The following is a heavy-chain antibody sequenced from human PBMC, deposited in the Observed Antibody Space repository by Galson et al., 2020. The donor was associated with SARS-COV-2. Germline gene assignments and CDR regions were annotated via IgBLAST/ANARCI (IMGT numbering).Heavy chain of an antibody. J-gene: IGHJ4*02. CDR3: VKGGSGDYDFWRGYYYTEILDY. V-gene: IGHV3-23*01. CDR1: GFNFTTSA. Sequence: GESLKISCAASGFNFTTSAMSWVRQAPGKGLEWVSGISGSGGSAYYASSVNGRLTISRDNSKNTMYLQMNSLRDEDTAVYYCVKGGSGDYDFWRGYYYTEILDYWGQGTLVTVSS. D-gene: IGHD3-3*01. CDR2: ISGSGGSA.